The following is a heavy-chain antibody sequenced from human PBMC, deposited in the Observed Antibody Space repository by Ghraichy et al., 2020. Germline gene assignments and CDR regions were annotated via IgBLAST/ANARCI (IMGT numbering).Heavy chain of an antibody. J-gene: IGHJ2*01. CDR2: IWYDGSNK. V-gene: IGHV3-33*01. CDR3: ARAPIAGLWYFDL. D-gene: IGHD6-13*01. Sequence: GGSLRLSCAASGFTFSSYGMHWVRQAPGKGLEWVAVIWYDGSNKYYADSVKGRFTISRDNSKNTLYLQMNSLRAEDTAVYYCARAPIAGLWYFDLWGRGTLVTVSS. CDR1: GFTFSSYG.